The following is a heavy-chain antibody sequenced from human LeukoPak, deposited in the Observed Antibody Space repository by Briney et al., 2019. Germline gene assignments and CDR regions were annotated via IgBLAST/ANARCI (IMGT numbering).Heavy chain of an antibody. J-gene: IGHJ4*02. V-gene: IGHV4-39*07. Sequence: SETLSLTCSVSGDSISSSPEYWGWIRQPPGKGLEWIGSIYHSGSTYYNPSLKSRATISVDTSNKQFSLKLNSVTAADTAVYYCARGRITIFGVVTPHFDYWGQGTLVTVSS. D-gene: IGHD3-3*01. CDR3: ARGRITIFGVVTPHFDY. CDR1: GDSISSSPEY. CDR2: IYHSGST.